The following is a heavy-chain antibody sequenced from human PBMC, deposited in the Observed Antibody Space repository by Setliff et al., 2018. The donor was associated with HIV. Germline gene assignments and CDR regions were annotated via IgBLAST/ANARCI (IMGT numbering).Heavy chain of an antibody. CDR1: GGTFSSYT. V-gene: IGHV1-69*13. CDR2: IIPIFGTT. CDR3: AMSMTTYPVSRAFDI. Sequence: ASVKVSCKASGGTFSSYTISWVRQAPGQGLEWMGGIIPIFGTTNYAQKFQGRVTITADESTSTAYMELSSPRSEDTAVYYCAMSMTTYPVSRAFDIWGQGTMVTVSS. D-gene: IGHD4-4*01. J-gene: IGHJ3*02.